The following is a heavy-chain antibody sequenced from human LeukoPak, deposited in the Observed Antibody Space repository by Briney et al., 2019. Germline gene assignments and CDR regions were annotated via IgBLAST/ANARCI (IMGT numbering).Heavy chain of an antibody. Sequence: TGGSLRLSCAASGFTFSSYWMHWVRQAPGKGLVWVSRINSDGTSTNYADSVKGRFTTSRDNAKNTLYLQMNSLRAEDTAVYYCARVNYGGNSFSDYWGQGTLVTVSS. V-gene: IGHV3-74*01. CDR1: GFTFSSYW. CDR2: INSDGTST. J-gene: IGHJ4*02. D-gene: IGHD4-23*01. CDR3: ARVNYGGNSFSDY.